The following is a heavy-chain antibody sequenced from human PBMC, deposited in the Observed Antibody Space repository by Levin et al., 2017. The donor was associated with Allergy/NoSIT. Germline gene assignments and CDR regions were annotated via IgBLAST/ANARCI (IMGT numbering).Heavy chain of an antibody. D-gene: IGHD3-9*01. V-gene: IGHV5-51*01. CDR2: IYPGDSDT. Sequence: KVSCKGSGYSFTSYWIGWVRQMPGKGLEWMGIIYPGDSDTRYSPSFQGQVTISADKSISTAYLQWSSLKASDTAMYYCARHSHDILTGYYYDAFDIWGQGTMVTVSS. J-gene: IGHJ3*02. CDR1: GYSFTSYW. CDR3: ARHSHDILTGYYYDAFDI.